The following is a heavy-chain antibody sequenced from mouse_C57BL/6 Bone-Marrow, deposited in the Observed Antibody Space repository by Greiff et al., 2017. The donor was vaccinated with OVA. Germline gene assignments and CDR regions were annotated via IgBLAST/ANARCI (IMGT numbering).Heavy chain of an antibody. CDR3: TRGRELLRCAWFAY. CDR1: GYTFTDYE. CDR2: IDPETGGT. Sequence: VKLMESGAELVRPGASVTLSCKASGYTFTDYEMHWVKQTPVHGLEWIGAIDPETGGTAYNQKFKGKAILTADKSSSTAYMELRSLTSEDSAVYYCTRGRELLRCAWFAYWGQGTLVTVSA. J-gene: IGHJ3*01. V-gene: IGHV1-15*01. D-gene: IGHD1-1*01.